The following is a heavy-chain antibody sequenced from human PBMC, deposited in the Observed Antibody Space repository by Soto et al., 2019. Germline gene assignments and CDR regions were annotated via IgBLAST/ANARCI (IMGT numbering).Heavy chain of an antibody. CDR2: ISSSGSTI. CDR3: ARGGYGSYSNWFDP. Sequence: RLSCAASGFTFSDYYMSWIRQAPGKGLEWVSYISSSGSTIYYADSVKGRFTISRDNAKNSLYPQMNSLRAEDTAVYYCARGGYGSYSNWFDPWGQGTLVTVSS. CDR1: GFTFSDYY. J-gene: IGHJ5*02. D-gene: IGHD1-26*01. V-gene: IGHV3-11*01.